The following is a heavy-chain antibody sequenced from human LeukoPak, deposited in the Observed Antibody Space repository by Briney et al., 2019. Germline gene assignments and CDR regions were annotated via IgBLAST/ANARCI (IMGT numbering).Heavy chain of an antibody. D-gene: IGHD6-19*01. J-gene: IGHJ4*02. CDR3: AKDAYSSGWYFDF. V-gene: IGHV3-23*01. Sequence: PGGSLRLSCAASVSGFTFTSYEMNWVRQAPGKGLEWVSGISVTGANTYYADSVKGRFTISRDTSKNTLYLQMNSLRADDTAVYYCAKDAYSSGWYFDFWGQGTLVTVSS. CDR2: ISVTGANT. CDR1: VSGFTFTSYE.